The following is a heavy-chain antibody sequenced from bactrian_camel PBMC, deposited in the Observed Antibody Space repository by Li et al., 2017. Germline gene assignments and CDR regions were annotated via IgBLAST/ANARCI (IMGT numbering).Heavy chain of an antibody. J-gene: IGHJ6*01. CDR3: AADLVGYYSGGYYSDFGY. CDR1: GFTFSTSY. D-gene: IGHD2*01. Sequence: HVQLVESGGGLVQPGGSLRLSCAASGFTFSTSYMTWVRQAPGKGLEWVSSVYSDGSNTYYADSVKGRFTISRDNTKNTLSLQMNSLKPEDTAVYYCAADLVGYYSGGYYSDFGYWGQGTQVTVS. V-gene: IGHV3-2*01. CDR2: VYSDGSNT.